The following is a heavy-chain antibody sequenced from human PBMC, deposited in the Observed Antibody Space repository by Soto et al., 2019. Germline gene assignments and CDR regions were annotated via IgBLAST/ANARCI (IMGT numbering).Heavy chain of an antibody. V-gene: IGHV2-5*02. J-gene: IGHJ4*02. CDR1: GVSLSTGGVG. CDR3: AHMRTAKFDY. Sequence: QITLKESGPTLVKPTQTLTLTCNVSGVSLSTGGVGVGWIRQPPGKALEWLALIYWDDDQRSSPSLKSRLTITKVTTKNQVALTMTNMDTEDTATYYCAHMRTAKFDYWGQGNLVTVSS. CDR2: IYWDDDQ. D-gene: IGHD2-21*02.